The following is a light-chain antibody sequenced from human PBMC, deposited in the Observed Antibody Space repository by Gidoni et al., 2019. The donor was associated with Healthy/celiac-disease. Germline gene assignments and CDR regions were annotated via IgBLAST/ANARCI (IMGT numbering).Light chain of an antibody. CDR1: QSVSSN. CDR3: QQYNNWPPS. V-gene: IGKV3-15*01. Sequence: EIVMTQSPGTLSVSPGERATLACRASQSVSSNLAWYQQKPGQAPRLLIYGASTRATGIPVRFSGSGSGTEFTLTISSLQSEDFAIYYCQQYNNWPPSFGQGTKLEIK. J-gene: IGKJ2*03. CDR2: GAS.